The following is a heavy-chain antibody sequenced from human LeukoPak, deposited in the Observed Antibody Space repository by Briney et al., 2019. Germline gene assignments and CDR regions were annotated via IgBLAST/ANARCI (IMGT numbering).Heavy chain of an antibody. D-gene: IGHD2-2*01. J-gene: IGHJ4*02. CDR2: INPNSGGT. CDR3: ARVYRYCSSTSCYPPPFDY. Sequence: ASVKVSCKASGYTFTGYYMHWVRQAPGQGLEWMGWINPNSGGTNYAQKFQGRVTMTRDTSISTAYMELSRLISDDTAVCYCARVYRYCSSTSCYPPPFDYWGQGTLVTVSS. V-gene: IGHV1-2*02. CDR1: GYTFTGYY.